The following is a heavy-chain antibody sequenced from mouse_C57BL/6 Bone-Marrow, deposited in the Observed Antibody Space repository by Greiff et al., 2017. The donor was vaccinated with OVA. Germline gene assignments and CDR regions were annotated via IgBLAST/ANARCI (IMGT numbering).Heavy chain of an antibody. J-gene: IGHJ2*01. V-gene: IGHV14-4*01. CDR3: TSNGNFDY. D-gene: IGHD2-1*01. CDR2: IDPENGDT. CDR1: GFNIKDDY. Sequence: VQLKQSGAELVRPGASVKLSCTASGFNIKDDYMHWVKQRPEQGLEWIGWIDPENGDTEYASKFQGKATITADTPSNTAYLQLSSLTSEDTAVYYCTSNGNFDYWGQGTTLTVSS.